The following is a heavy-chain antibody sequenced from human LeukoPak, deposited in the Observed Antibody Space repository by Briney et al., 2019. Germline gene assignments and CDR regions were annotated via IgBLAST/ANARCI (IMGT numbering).Heavy chain of an antibody. V-gene: IGHV1-46*01. J-gene: IGHJ5*02. CDR1: GYSFTSNY. D-gene: IGHD2-2*01. CDR3: ATRQVVPAAMLWFDP. Sequence: GASVKVSCKASGYSFTSNYMHWVRQAPGQGLVWVGVINPTGTRTIYAQKFQGRISMTRDMSTTTDYMELSSLRSEDTAVYYCATRQVVPAAMLWFDPWGQGTLVTVSS. CDR2: INPTGTRT.